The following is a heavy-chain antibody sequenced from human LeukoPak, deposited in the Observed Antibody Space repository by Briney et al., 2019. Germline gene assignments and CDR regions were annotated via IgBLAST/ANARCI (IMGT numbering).Heavy chain of an antibody. CDR2: ISAYNGNT. V-gene: IGHV1-18*01. D-gene: IGHD6-6*01. CDR1: GYTFTSYG. J-gene: IGHJ4*02. Sequence: AASVKVSCKASGYTFTSYGISWVRQAPGQGLEWMGWISAYNGNTNYAQKLQGRVTMTTDTSTSTAYMELRGLRSDDTAVYYCARDRYSSSWWGFDYWGQGTLVTVSS. CDR3: ARDRYSSSWWGFDY.